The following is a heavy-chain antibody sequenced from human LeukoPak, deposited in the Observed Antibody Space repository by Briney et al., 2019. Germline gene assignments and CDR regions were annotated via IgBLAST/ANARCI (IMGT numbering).Heavy chain of an antibody. D-gene: IGHD1-1*01. CDR3: ARDRRRRTTGTNWFDP. CDR2: ISSSSSTI. J-gene: IGHJ5*02. Sequence: GGSLRLSCAASGFTFSSYSMNWVRQAPGKGLEWVSYISSSSSTIYYADSVKGRFTISRDNAKNSPYLQMNSLRAEDTAVYYCARDRRRRTTGTNWFDPWGQGTLVTVSS. CDR1: GFTFSSYS. V-gene: IGHV3-48*01.